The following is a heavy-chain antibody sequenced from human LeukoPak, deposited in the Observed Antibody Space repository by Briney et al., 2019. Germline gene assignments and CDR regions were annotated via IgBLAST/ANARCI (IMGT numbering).Heavy chain of an antibody. J-gene: IGHJ5*02. V-gene: IGHV3-15*01. CDR2: IKSKKNGETT. D-gene: IGHD5/OR15-5a*01. Sequence: GGSLRLSCAASGLAFSSVWMNWVRQAPGKGLEWVARIKSKKNGETTDYAAPVTGRFTISRDDSKNTLYLQMNSPETGDTAVYYCSTLYRVDPWGQGTLVTVSS. CDR3: STLYRVDP. CDR1: GLAFSSVW.